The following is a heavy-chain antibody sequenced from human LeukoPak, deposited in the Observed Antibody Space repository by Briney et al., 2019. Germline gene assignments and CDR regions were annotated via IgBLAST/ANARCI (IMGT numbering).Heavy chain of an antibody. J-gene: IGHJ4*02. CDR1: GGSISSYY. CDR3: ARQGYYDCNCYYPFDY. CDR2: IYYSGST. D-gene: IGHD3-22*01. Sequence: PSETLSLTCTVSGGSISSYYWSWIRQPPGKGLEWIGYIYYSGSTNYNPSLKSRVTISVDTSKNQFSLKLSSVTAADTAVYYCARQGYYDCNCYYPFDYWGQGTLVTVSS. V-gene: IGHV4-59*08.